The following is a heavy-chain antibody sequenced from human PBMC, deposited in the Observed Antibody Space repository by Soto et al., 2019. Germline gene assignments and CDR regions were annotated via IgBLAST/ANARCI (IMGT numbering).Heavy chain of an antibody. Sequence: GASVKVSCKASGYTFTGYYMHWVRQAPGQGLEWMGWINPNSGGTNYAQKFQGRVTTTRDTSISTPYMELSRLRSDDTAVYYCARPLFPQPQTSDKPLRMDVWGQGTTVTVSS. CDR1: GYTFTGYY. V-gene: IGHV1-2*02. CDR3: ARPLFPQPQTSDKPLRMDV. CDR2: INPNSGGT. J-gene: IGHJ6*02.